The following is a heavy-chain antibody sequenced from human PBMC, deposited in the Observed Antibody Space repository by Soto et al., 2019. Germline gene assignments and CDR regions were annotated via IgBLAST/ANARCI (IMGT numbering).Heavy chain of an antibody. CDR1: GGSFSGYY. CDR3: ARGNIVVVPAAMTGYYYYYMDV. D-gene: IGHD2-2*01. Sequence: SETLSLTCAVYGGSFSGYYWSWIRQPPGKGLEWIGEINHSGSTNYNPSLKSRVTISVDTSKNQFSLKLSSVTAADTAVYYCARGNIVVVPAAMTGYYYYYMDVWGKGTTVTVSS. CDR2: INHSGST. J-gene: IGHJ6*03. V-gene: IGHV4-34*01.